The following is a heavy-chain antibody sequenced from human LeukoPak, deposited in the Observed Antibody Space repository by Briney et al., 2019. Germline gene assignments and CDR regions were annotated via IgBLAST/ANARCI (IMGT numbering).Heavy chain of an antibody. Sequence: PSETLSLTCTVSGGSISSYYWSWIRQPPGKGLEWIGYIYYSGSTNYNPSLKSRVTISVDTSKNQFSLKLSSVTAADTAVYYCARASFGSSGTPELYYFDYWGRGTRVTV. CDR3: ARASFGSSGTPELYYFDY. CDR2: IYYSGST. V-gene: IGHV4-59*01. J-gene: IGHJ4*02. CDR1: GGSISSYY. D-gene: IGHD6-13*01.